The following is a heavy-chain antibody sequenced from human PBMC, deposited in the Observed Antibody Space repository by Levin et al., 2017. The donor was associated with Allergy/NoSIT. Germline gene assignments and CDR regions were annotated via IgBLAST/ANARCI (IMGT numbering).Heavy chain of an antibody. J-gene: IGHJ4*02. Sequence: GESLKISCAASGFTVSSYYMSWVRQAPGKGLEWVSVIYSGGSTYYADSVKGRFTISRDNSKNTLYLQMNSLRAEDTAVYYCARDVGGSFDYWGQGTLVTVSS. CDR2: IYSGGST. D-gene: IGHD1-26*01. CDR3: ARDVGGSFDY. V-gene: IGHV3-53*01. CDR1: GFTVSSYY.